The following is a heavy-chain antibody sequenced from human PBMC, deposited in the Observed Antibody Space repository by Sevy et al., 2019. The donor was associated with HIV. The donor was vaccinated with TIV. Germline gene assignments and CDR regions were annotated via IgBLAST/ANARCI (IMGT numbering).Heavy chain of an antibody. V-gene: IGHV3-23*01. CDR2: ISGSGGST. CDR3: AKWYLGLNYFDY. Sequence: GGSLRLSCAASGFTFSSYAMSWVRQAPGKGLEWVSAISGSGGSTYYADSVKGRFTISRDNSKNTLYLQMSSLRAEDTAVYYRAKWYLGLNYFDYWGQGTLVTVSS. D-gene: IGHD6-13*01. J-gene: IGHJ4*02. CDR1: GFTFSSYA.